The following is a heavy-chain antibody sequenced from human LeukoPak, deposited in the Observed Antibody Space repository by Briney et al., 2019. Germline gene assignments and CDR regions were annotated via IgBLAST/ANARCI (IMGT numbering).Heavy chain of an antibody. D-gene: IGHD3-9*01. V-gene: IGHV1-2*02. J-gene: IGHJ5*02. CDR1: GYTFTGYY. CDR3: ARDTQLRYFDWLLYHWFDP. Sequence: ASVKVSCKASGYTFTGYYMHWVRQAPGQGLEWMGWINPNSGGTNYAQKFQGRVTMTRDTSISTAYMELSRLRSDDTAVYYCARDTQLRYFDWLLYHWFDPWGQGTLVTVSS. CDR2: INPNSGGT.